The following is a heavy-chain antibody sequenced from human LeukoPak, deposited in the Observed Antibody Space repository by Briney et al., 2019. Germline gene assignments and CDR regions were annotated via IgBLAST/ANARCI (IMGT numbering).Heavy chain of an antibody. CDR1: GFRFSTYA. D-gene: IGHD1-14*01. Sequence: GGSLRLSCAASGFRFSTYAMSWVRQAPGEGLEWVSTLSGSGTDTYYAGSVKGRFTISRDNSKNTLYLQRNSLRAEDTAVYYCAKDRKERNPHDAFDIWGQGTMVTVSS. CDR2: LSGSGTDT. CDR3: AKDRKERNPHDAFDI. V-gene: IGHV3-23*01. J-gene: IGHJ3*02.